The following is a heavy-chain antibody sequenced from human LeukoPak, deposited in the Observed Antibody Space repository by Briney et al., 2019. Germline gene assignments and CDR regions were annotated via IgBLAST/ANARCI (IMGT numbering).Heavy chain of an antibody. V-gene: IGHV3-23*01. CDR3: AKANSYYYYMDV. CDR2: ISGSGGST. CDR1: VFTFSSYA. Sequence: GGSLRLSCAASVFTFSSYAMSWVRQAPGKGLEWVSAISGSGGSTYYADSVKGLFTISRDNSKNSLYLQMNSLRTEDTALYYCAKANSYYYYMDVWGKGTTVTVSS. J-gene: IGHJ6*03.